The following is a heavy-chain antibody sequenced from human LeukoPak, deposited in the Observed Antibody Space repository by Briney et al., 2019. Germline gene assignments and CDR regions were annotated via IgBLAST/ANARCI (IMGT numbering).Heavy chain of an antibody. CDR1: GYTFTGYY. D-gene: IGHD3-22*01. CDR2: INANSGAT. V-gene: IGHV1-2*02. Sequence: GASVKVSCKASGYTFTGYYMHWVRQAPGQGLEWMGWINANSGATNYAQKFRGRVSMTRDTSISTAYMDLSRLRSDDTAVYYCVREYLPYDSSGYYHNDAFDIWGQGTRVTVSS. CDR3: VREYLPYDSSGYYHNDAFDI. J-gene: IGHJ3*02.